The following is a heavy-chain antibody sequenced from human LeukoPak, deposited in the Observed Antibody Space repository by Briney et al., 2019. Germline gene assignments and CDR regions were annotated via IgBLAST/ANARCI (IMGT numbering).Heavy chain of an antibody. CDR3: AKDHNCGGDCYHDY. CDR2: IRYDGSNK. Sequence: GGSLRLSCAASGFTFSSYGMHWVRQAPGKGLEWVAFIRYDGSNKYYADSVKGRFTISRDNSKNTLYLQMNSPRAEDTAVYYCAKDHNCGGDCYHDYWGQGTLVTVSS. D-gene: IGHD2-21*02. CDR1: GFTFSSYG. J-gene: IGHJ4*02. V-gene: IGHV3-30*02.